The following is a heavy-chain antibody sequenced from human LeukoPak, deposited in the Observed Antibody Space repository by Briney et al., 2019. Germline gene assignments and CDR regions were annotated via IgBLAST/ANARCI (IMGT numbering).Heavy chain of an antibody. Sequence: GGSLRLSCAASGFTFSSYSMNWVRQAPGKGLEWVSSISSSSSYIYYADSVKGRFTISRDNAKNSLYLQMNSLRAEDTAVYYCAKSGGPRTGYYGNYFDSWGQGTLVTVSS. D-gene: IGHD3/OR15-3a*01. J-gene: IGHJ4*02. CDR1: GFTFSSYS. CDR3: AKSGGPRTGYYGNYFDS. CDR2: ISSSSSYI. V-gene: IGHV3-21*01.